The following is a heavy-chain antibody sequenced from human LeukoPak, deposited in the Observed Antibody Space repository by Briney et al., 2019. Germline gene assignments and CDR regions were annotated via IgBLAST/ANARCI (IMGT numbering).Heavy chain of an antibody. CDR3: AKMPPLSRIAVADTANYYYGMDV. J-gene: IGHJ6*02. CDR2: IYYGGST. V-gene: IGHV4-59*12. CDR1: GASISPNY. Sequence: SETLSLTCTVSGASISPNYWSWFRQPPGKGLEWIGYIYYGGSTSYNPSLKSRVTISLDTSKNQFSLKLGSVTAADTAVYYCAKMPPLSRIAVADTANYYYGMDVWGQGTTVTVSS. D-gene: IGHD6-19*01.